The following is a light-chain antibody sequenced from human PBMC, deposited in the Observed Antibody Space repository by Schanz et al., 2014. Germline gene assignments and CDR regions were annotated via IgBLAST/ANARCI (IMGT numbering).Light chain of an antibody. Sequence: QSALTQPASVSGSPGQSITISCTGTSSDVGSYNLISWYQQHPGRAPKVMIYAGSKRPSGVSNRFSASKSGNTASLTISGLQAEDEADYYCCSYAGSTTFAVFGGGTKLTVL. CDR3: CSYAGSTTFAV. CDR2: AGS. J-gene: IGLJ2*01. CDR1: SSDVGSYNL. V-gene: IGLV2-23*03.